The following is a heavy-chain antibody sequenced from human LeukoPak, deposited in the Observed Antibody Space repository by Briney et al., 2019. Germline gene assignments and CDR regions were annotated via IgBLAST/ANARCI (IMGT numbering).Heavy chain of an antibody. Sequence: SAETLSLTCTVSGGSISSSSYYWGWIRQPPGKGLEWIGSIYYSGSTYYNPSLKSRVTISVDTSKNQFSLKLSTVTAADTAVYYCARIVGASDYWGQGTLVTVSS. V-gene: IGHV4-39*01. CDR3: ARIVGASDY. J-gene: IGHJ4*02. CDR2: IYYSGST. D-gene: IGHD1-26*01. CDR1: GGSISSSSYY.